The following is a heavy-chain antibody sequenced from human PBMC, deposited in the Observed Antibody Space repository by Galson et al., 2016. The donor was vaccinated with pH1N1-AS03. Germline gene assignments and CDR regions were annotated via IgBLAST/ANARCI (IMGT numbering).Heavy chain of an antibody. Sequence: ETLSLTCSVSGGSIRSTNYYWSWIRQPPGKGLEWIGYIYYSGSTNYNPSLKSHLTISVDTSKNQVSLKLNFVTAADTAVYFCARSTIGELGDPHTLDYWGQGILVTVSS. CDR3: ARSTIGELGDPHTLDY. J-gene: IGHJ4*02. CDR2: IYYSGST. V-gene: IGHV4-61*01. CDR1: GGSIRSTNYY. D-gene: IGHD1-7*01.